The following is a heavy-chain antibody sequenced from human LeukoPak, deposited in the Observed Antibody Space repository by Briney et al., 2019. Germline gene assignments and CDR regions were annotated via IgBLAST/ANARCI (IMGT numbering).Heavy chain of an antibody. CDR3: AKDLSWFGGSLATFGY. Sequence: GGSLRLSCAASGFTVSSNYMSWVRQAPGKGLEWVSSIGGSGGTTYYADSVQGRFTISRDNSKNTLYLQMNSLSAEDTAVYYCAKDLSWFGGSLATFGYWGQGTLATVSS. CDR1: GFTVSSNY. CDR2: IGGSGGTT. J-gene: IGHJ4*02. V-gene: IGHV3-23*01. D-gene: IGHD3-10*01.